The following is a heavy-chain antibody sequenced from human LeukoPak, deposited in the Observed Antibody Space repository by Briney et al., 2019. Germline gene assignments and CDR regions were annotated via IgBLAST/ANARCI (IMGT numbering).Heavy chain of an antibody. CDR3: ARESDILTGYYHIDY. V-gene: IGHV4-59*12. CDR1: GGSISSYY. D-gene: IGHD3-9*01. Sequence: SETLSLTCTVSGGSISSYYWSWIRQPPGKGLEWIGYIYYSGSTYYNPSLKSRVTISVDTSKNQFSLKLSSVTAADTAVYYCARESDILTGYYHIDYWGQGTLVTVSS. CDR2: IYYSGST. J-gene: IGHJ4*02.